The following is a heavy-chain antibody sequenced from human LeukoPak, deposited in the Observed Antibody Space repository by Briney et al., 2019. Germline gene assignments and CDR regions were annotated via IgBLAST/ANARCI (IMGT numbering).Heavy chain of an antibody. V-gene: IGHV1-69*04. J-gene: IGHJ5*02. CDR3: ARWVSMVLRLGFDP. Sequence: ASVKVSCKASGGTFSSYAISWVRQAPGQGLEWMGRIIPILGIANYAQKFQGRVTITADKSTSTAYMELSSLRSEDTAVYYCARWVSMVLRLGFDPWGQGTLVTVSS. CDR2: IIPILGIA. D-gene: IGHD3-10*01. CDR1: GGTFSSYA.